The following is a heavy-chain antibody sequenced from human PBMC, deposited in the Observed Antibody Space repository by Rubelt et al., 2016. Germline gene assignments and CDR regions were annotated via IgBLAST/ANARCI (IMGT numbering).Heavy chain of an antibody. Sequence: QVQLQESGPGLVKPSETLSLTCTVSGGSISSYYWSWIRQPPGKGLEWIGYIYYSGSTNYNPSLKSRVTISVDTSKNQFALKLSSVTAADTAVYYCARADSGIAAAGKGYGMDVWGQGTTVTVSS. V-gene: IGHV4-59*01. CDR1: GGSISSYY. J-gene: IGHJ6*02. D-gene: IGHD6-13*01. CDR2: IYYSGST. CDR3: ARADSGIAAAGKGYGMDV.